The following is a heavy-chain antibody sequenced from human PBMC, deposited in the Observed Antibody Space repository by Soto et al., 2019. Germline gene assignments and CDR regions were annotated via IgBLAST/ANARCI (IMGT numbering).Heavy chain of an antibody. D-gene: IGHD6-19*01. J-gene: IGHJ4*02. V-gene: IGHV4-30-4*01. CDR1: GGSISSGDYY. Sequence: PSETLSLTCTVSGGSISSGDYYWSWIRQPPGKGLEWIGYIYYSGSTYYNPSLKSRVTISVDTSKNQFSLKLSSVTAADTAVYYCAMMTGYSSGWLDYWGQGTLVTVSS. CDR3: AMMTGYSSGWLDY. CDR2: IYYSGST.